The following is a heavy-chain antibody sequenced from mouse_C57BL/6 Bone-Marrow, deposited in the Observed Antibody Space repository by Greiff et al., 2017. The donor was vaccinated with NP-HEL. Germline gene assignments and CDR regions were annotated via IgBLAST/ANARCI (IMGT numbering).Heavy chain of an antibody. Sequence: VMLVESGAELARPGASVKLSCKASGYTFTSYGISWVKQRTGQGLEWIGEIYPRSGNTYYNEKFKGKATLTADKSSSTAYMELRSLTSEDSAVYFCASSLYWYFDVWGTGTTVTVSS. CDR3: ASSLYWYFDV. CDR1: GYTFTSYG. D-gene: IGHD6-1*01. J-gene: IGHJ1*03. V-gene: IGHV1-81*01. CDR2: IYPRSGNT.